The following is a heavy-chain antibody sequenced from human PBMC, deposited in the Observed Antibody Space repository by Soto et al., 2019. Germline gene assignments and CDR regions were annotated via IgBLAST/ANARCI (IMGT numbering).Heavy chain of an antibody. J-gene: IGHJ6*02. CDR2: IWYDGSNK. CDR1: GFTFSSYR. CDR3: GKETSAAGNYYYCMDV. V-gene: IGHV3-33*06. D-gene: IGHD6-13*01. Sequence: GGSLRLSCAASGFTFSSYRMHWVRQAPGKGLEWVAVIWYDGSNKYYADSVKGRFTISRDNSKNTLYLQMNSLRAEDTAVYYCGKETSAAGNYYYCMDVWGQGTMVTVSS.